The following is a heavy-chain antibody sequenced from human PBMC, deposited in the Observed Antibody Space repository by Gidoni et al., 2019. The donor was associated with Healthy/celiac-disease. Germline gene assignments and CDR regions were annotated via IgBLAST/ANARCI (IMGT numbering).Heavy chain of an antibody. V-gene: IGHV3-23*01. CDR1: GFTFSSYA. J-gene: IGHJ4*02. CDR3: AKGPGATGKGY. D-gene: IGHD1-26*01. CDR2: ISGSGGST. Sequence: EVQLLESGGGWVQPGGSLRLSCSASGFTFSSYAMSWVRQAPGKGLEWVSAISGSGGSTYYADSVKGRFTISRDNSKNTLYLQMNSLRAEDTAVYYCAKGPGATGKGYWGQGTLVTVSS.